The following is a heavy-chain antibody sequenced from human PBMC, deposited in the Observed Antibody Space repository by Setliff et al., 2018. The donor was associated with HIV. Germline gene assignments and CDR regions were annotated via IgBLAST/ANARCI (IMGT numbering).Heavy chain of an antibody. CDR2: IYYTGST. Sequence: PSETLSLTCTVSGASISSSSHHWAWIRQPPGKGLEYIGNIYYTGSTHHNPSLDSRVATSVDTSKNQFSLKLSSVTAADTAVYYCARRTLITGYDYWGQGTLVTVSS. V-gene: IGHV4-39*01. D-gene: IGHD3-16*01. CDR3: ARRTLITGYDY. J-gene: IGHJ4*02. CDR1: GASISSSSHH.